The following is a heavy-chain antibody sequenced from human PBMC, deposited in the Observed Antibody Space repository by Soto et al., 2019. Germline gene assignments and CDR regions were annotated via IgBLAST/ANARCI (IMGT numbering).Heavy chain of an antibody. CDR1: GYTFTSYG. D-gene: IGHD3-22*01. V-gene: IGHV1-18*04. CDR2: ISAYNGNT. J-gene: IGHJ5*02. CDR3: ARREDYYDSSGDGDWFDP. Sequence: QVQLVQSGAEVKKPGASVKVSCKASGYTFTSYGISWVRQAPGQGLEWMGWISAYNGNTNYAQKLQGRVTMTTDTSTSTAYMELRSLRSDDTAVYYCARREDYYDSSGDGDWFDPWGQGTLVTVSS.